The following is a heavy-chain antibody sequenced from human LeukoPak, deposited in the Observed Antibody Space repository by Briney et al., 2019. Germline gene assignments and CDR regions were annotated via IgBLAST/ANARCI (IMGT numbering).Heavy chain of an antibody. CDR2: TYYRSMWYN. Sequence: KRSQTLSLTCAISGDSVSSNSAAWNWIRQSPSRGLEWLGRTYYRSMWYNDYAVSVKSRITINPDTSKNQFSLQLNSVTPEDTAVYYCAREKWIQLWPRYFDYWGQGTLVTVSS. V-gene: IGHV6-1*01. CDR1: GDSVSSNSAA. CDR3: AREKWIQLWPRYFDY. D-gene: IGHD5-18*01. J-gene: IGHJ4*02.